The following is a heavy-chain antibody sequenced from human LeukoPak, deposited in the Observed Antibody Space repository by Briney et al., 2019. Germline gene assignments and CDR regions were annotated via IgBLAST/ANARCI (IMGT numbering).Heavy chain of an antibody. J-gene: IGHJ4*02. V-gene: IGHV5-51*01. CDR2: IYPGDSDT. CDR3: ARQNYYDSSGYYSCFDY. Sequence: RAGESLKISCQGSGYIFTNYWIGWVRPVPGKGLEWVAIIYPGDSDTIYSPSFQGQVTISADKSISTAYLQWSSLKASDTAMYYCARQNYYDSSGYYSCFDYWGQGTLVTVSS. CDR1: GYIFTNYW. D-gene: IGHD3-22*01.